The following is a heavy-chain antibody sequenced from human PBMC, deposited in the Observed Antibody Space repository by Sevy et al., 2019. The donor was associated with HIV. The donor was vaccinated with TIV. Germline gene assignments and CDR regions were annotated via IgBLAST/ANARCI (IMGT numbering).Heavy chain of an antibody. Sequence: GGSLRLSCAASGFTFSSYAMSWVRQAPGKGLEWVSAISGSGGSTYYADSVKGRFTISRDNSKNTLYLQMNSLRAEDKAVYYCAKESRLLWFGEFKNPYYFDYWGQGTLVTVSS. J-gene: IGHJ4*02. CDR3: AKESRLLWFGEFKNPYYFDY. CDR1: GFTFSSYA. CDR2: ISGSGGST. D-gene: IGHD3-10*01. V-gene: IGHV3-23*01.